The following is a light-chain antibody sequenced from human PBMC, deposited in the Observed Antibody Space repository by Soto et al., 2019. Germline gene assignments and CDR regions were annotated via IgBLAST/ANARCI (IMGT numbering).Light chain of an antibody. CDR2: DIS. Sequence: QAVVTQEPSLTVSPGGTVTVTCGSTTAAVTSGHCTYWFQQKPGQAPRTLIYDISSKRSCTPALVSGSLRGGKAALTLSGAQPEDEAEYYCLLSYRGAWVFGGGTKLTVL. V-gene: IGLV7-46*01. CDR1: TAAVTSGHC. CDR3: LLSYRGAWV. J-gene: IGLJ3*02.